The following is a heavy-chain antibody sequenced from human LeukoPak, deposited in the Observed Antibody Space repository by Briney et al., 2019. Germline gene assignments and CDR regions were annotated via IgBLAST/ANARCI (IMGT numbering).Heavy chain of an antibody. CDR3: ARRLESGSFDAFDI. J-gene: IGHJ3*02. CDR1: GGSISSSSYY. D-gene: IGHD1-26*01. Sequence: SETLSLTCTVSGGSISSSSYYWGWIRQPPGKGLEWIGSIYYSGSTYYNPSLKSRVTISVDTSKNQFSLKLSSVPAADTAVYYCARRLESGSFDAFDIWGQGTMVTVSS. CDR2: IYYSGST. V-gene: IGHV4-39*01.